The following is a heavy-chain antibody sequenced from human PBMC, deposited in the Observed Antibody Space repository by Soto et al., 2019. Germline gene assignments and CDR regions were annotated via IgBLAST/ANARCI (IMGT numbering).Heavy chain of an antibody. D-gene: IGHD6-13*01. CDR1: GVSLRTSGVG. CDR2: MFWDDDK. V-gene: IGHV2-5*02. CDR3: AHSPSSTYFHYFDY. Sequence: QITLKESGPTLVKPTQTLTLTCSFSGVSLRTSGVGVGWIRQPPGKALEWLALMFWDDDKRYSPSLRNRLTINRYTCXHQVVLTRTNMHPVDTATYYCAHSPSSTYFHYFDYWGQGTLVTVSA. J-gene: IGHJ4*02.